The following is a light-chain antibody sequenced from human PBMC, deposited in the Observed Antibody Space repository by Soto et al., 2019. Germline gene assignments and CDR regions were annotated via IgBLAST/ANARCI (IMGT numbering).Light chain of an antibody. J-gene: IGLJ1*01. CDR2: EVS. CDR1: SSDIGGYNT. Sequence: QSVLTQPASVSGSPGQSITISCTVTSSDIGGYNTVSWYQQHPGKVPKLIIYEVSNRPSGVSYRFSGSKSGNTASLTISGLQAEDEADYYCSSYTSSSPYVFGTGTKVTVL. V-gene: IGLV2-14*01. CDR3: SSYTSSSPYV.